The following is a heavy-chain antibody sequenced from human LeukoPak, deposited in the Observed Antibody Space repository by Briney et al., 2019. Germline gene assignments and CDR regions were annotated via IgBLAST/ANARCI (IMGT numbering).Heavy chain of an antibody. J-gene: IGHJ6*03. CDR1: GGSFSGYY. V-gene: IGHV4-34*01. CDR3: ARGKREVPAAIVYYYYYMDV. Sequence: SETLSLTCAVYGGSFSGYYWSWIRQPPGKGLEWIGEINHSGSTNYNPSLKSRVTISVDTSKNQFSLKLSSVTAADTAVYYCARGKREVPAAIVYYYYYMDVWGKGTTVTVSS. D-gene: IGHD2-2*01. CDR2: INHSGST.